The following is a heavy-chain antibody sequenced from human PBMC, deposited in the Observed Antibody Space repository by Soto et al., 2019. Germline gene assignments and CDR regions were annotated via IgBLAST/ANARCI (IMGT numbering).Heavy chain of an antibody. J-gene: IGHJ4*02. CDR2: IYYSGGT. CDR1: GGSISSYY. Sequence: QVQLQESGPGLVKPSETLSLTCTVSGGSISSYYWSWIRQPPGKGLEWIGYIYYSGGTNYNPSLKSRVTIAVDSSKNHFSLKLSSVTAADTAVYYCARRYGGNLDYWGQGTLVTVSS. CDR3: ARRYGGNLDY. D-gene: IGHD1-26*01. V-gene: IGHV4-59*08.